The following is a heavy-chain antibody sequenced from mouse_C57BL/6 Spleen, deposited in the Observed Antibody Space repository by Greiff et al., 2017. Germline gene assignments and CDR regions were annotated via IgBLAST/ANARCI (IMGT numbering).Heavy chain of an antibody. Sequence: EVQLQQPGPELVMPGASVKISCKASGYSFTGYYMNWVKQSPEKSLEWIGEINPSTGGTTYNQKFKAKAPLTVDKSSSTAYMQLKSLTSEDSAVYYWARWGDYDGGAMDYWGQGTSVTVSS. CDR2: INPSTGGT. J-gene: IGHJ4*01. CDR1: GYSFTGYY. CDR3: ARWGDYDGGAMDY. D-gene: IGHD2-4*01. V-gene: IGHV1-42*01.